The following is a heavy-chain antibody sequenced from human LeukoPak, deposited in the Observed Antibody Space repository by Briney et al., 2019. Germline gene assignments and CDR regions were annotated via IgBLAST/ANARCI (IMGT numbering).Heavy chain of an antibody. CDR1: GVSISSVTYY. CDR3: ASHRKTAAAFVY. D-gene: IGHD6-13*01. V-gene: IGHV4-31*03. CDR2: IYYSGST. J-gene: IGHJ4*02. Sequence: SQTLSLTCSVSGVSISSVTYYWNWIRQHPGKGLEWIGYIYYSGSTYYNPSLKSRVTISVDTSKNQFSLKLSSVTAADTAVYYCASHRKTAAAFVYWGQGTLVTVSS.